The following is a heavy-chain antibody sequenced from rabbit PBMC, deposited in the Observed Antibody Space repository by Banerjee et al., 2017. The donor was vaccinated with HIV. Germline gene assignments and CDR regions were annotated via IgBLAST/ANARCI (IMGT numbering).Heavy chain of an antibody. Sequence: QSLEESGGDLVKPGASLTLTCTASGFDFSSVYMCWFRQAPGKGPEWIARIYDSSGSIDYASWAKGRFTIASDNAQKTVDLQMTSLTAADTATYFCASTGYGGYGLNLWGQGTLVTVS. V-gene: IGHV1S40*01. D-gene: IGHD7-1*01. CDR2: IYDSSGSI. J-gene: IGHJ4*01. CDR1: GFDFSSVY. CDR3: ASTGYGGYGLNL.